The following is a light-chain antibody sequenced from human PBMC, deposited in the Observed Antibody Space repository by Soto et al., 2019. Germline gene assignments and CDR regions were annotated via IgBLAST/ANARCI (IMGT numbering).Light chain of an antibody. J-gene: IGKJ1*01. CDR1: QYINTR. Sequence: EIVLTQSPGTLSSSPGERATLSCRASQYINTRLAWYQHRPGQAPRLLIYQTSLRAAGIPARFSASGSGTDFTLTISDVQPEDFALYYCHQRQSWPRTFGQGTKVDIK. V-gene: IGKV3-11*01. CDR3: HQRQSWPRT. CDR2: QTS.